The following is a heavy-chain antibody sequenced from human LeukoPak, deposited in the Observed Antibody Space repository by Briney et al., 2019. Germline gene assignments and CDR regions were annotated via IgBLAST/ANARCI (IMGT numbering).Heavy chain of an antibody. V-gene: IGHV4-59*01. CDR1: GGSISSYY. D-gene: IGHD2-2*01. Sequence: SETLSLTCTVSGGSISSYYWSWIRQPPGKGLEWIGYIYYSGSTNYNPSLKSRVTISVDTSKNQFSLKLSSVTAADTAVYYCARAVPAAMNWFAPWGQGTLVTVSS. J-gene: IGHJ5*02. CDR3: ARAVPAAMNWFAP. CDR2: IYYSGST.